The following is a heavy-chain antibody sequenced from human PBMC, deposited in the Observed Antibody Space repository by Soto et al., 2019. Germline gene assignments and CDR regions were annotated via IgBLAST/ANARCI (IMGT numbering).Heavy chain of an antibody. V-gene: IGHV3-23*01. CDR1: GFTFDSYA. CDR2: TSGNGAGT. Sequence: EVKLLESGGGLAQPGGSLRLSCVGSGFTFDSYAISWVRQAPGKGLQWISATSGNGAGTDYAHSVKGRFTISRDNSKNTVHLQMNSLRAEDTALYYCAKDTVGGYSFWSGYYSDGLDVWGQGTMVTVSS. J-gene: IGHJ3*01. CDR3: AKDTVGGYSFWSGYYSDGLDV. D-gene: IGHD3-3*01.